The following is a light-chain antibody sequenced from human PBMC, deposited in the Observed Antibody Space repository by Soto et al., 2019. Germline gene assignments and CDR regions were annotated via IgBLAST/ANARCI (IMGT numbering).Light chain of an antibody. J-gene: IGKJ4*01. V-gene: IGKV3-20*01. CDR1: QSVVSTY. Sequence: EILLTQSPGTLSLSPGETATLSCRASQSVVSTYLAWYQQKPGQAPRLLIYGTSSRATGISDRFSGSGFGTDFTLTISRLEPEDFAVYYCQQYGSSLTLGGGNKVEIK. CDR2: GTS. CDR3: QQYGSSLT.